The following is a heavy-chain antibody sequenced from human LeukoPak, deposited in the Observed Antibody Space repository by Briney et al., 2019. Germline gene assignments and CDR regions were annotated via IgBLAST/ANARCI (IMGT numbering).Heavy chain of an antibody. Sequence: SETLSLTCTVSGGSISSHYWSWIRQPPGKGLEWIGEINHSGSTNYNPSLKSRVTISVDTSKNQFSLKLSSVTAGDTAVYYCAGVTAGQDYWGQGTLVTVSS. J-gene: IGHJ4*02. CDR1: GGSISSHY. CDR2: INHSGST. V-gene: IGHV4-34*01. CDR3: AGVTAGQDY.